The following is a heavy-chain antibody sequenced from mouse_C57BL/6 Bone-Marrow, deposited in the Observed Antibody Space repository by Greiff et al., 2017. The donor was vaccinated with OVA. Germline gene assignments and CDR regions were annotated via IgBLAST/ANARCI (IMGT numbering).Heavy chain of an antibody. CDR2: IDPENGDT. J-gene: IGHJ4*01. V-gene: IGHV14-4*01. CDR1: GFNIKDDY. Sequence: EVMLVESGAELVRPGASVKLSCTASGFNIKDDYMHWVKQRPEQGLEWIGWIDPENGDTEYASKFQGKATITADTSSNTAYLQLSSLTSEDTAVYYCTTLGNYYAMDYWGQGTSVTVSS. CDR3: TTLGNYYAMDY.